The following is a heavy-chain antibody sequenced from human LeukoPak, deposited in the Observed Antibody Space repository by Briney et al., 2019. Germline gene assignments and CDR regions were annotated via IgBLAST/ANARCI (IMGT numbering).Heavy chain of an antibody. CDR1: GFTFSNYD. J-gene: IGHJ4*02. D-gene: IGHD3-10*01. Sequence: PGMSLRLSCAASGFTFSNYDFHWVRQAPGKGLEWVSYISSSSSTIYYADSVKGRFTISRDNAKNSLYLQMSSLRDEDTAVYYCARDAGEWFGEFEPLPFIYWGQGTLVTVSS. CDR2: ISSSSSTI. CDR3: ARDAGEWFGEFEPLPFIY. V-gene: IGHV3-48*02.